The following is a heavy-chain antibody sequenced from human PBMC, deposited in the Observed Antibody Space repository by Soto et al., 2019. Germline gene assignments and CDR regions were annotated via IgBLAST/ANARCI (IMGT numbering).Heavy chain of an antibody. D-gene: IGHD3-10*01. V-gene: IGHV3-23*01. CDR1: GVTFSGYT. J-gene: IGHJ4*02. CDR3: VKDRPGTENYIVS. Sequence: GGSLRLSCAASGVTFSGYTMSLVRQAPGKGLEWVSVIHGGGNSAYYADSVKGRFTISRDNAKNMVYLQMNSLRAEDTAVYYCVKDRPGTENYIVSWGEGLLVTVSS. CDR2: IHGGGNSA.